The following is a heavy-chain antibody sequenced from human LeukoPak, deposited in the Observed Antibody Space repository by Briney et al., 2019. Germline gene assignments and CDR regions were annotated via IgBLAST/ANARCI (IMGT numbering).Heavy chain of an antibody. Sequence: SETLSLTCSVSGGSISDYYGNWIRQPPGKGLEWIGYIYYSGSTTYNPSLKSRVTMSVDTAKNQFSLKVRSVTAADTAVYYCARGDFCSKTNCYLRPMDVWGKGTTVTVSS. J-gene: IGHJ6*03. V-gene: IGHV4-59*01. CDR1: GGSISDYY. CDR3: ARGDFCSKTNCYLRPMDV. D-gene: IGHD3-3*01. CDR2: IYYSGST.